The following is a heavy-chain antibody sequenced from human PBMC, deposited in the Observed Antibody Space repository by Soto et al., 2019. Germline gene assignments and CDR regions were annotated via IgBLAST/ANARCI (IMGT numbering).Heavy chain of an antibody. J-gene: IGHJ6*02. CDR1: EFTFSDLY. CDR2: TRNKANSYTT. CDR3: ARVSYYGMDV. V-gene: IGHV3-72*01. Sequence: GGSMSLSSAASEFTFSDLYMDWVRQAPGKGLGWVGRTRNKANSYTTEYAASVKGRFTISRDDSKNSLYLQMNSLKTEDTDVYYCARVSYYGMDVWGQGTTVTVSS.